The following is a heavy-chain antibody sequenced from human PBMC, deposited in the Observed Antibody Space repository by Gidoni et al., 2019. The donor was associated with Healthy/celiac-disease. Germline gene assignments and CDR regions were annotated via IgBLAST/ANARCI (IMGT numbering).Heavy chain of an antibody. CDR2: INHSGST. D-gene: IGHD3-16*01. CDR1: GGSFSGYY. CDR3: ARGPRAWDGMDV. Sequence: QVQLQQWGAGLLKPSETLSPPCAVYGGSFSGYYWSWIRQPPGKGLEWIGEINHSGSTNYNPSLKSRVTISVDTSKNQFSLKLSSVTAADTAVYYCARGPRAWDGMDVWGQGTTVTVSS. V-gene: IGHV4-34*01. J-gene: IGHJ6*02.